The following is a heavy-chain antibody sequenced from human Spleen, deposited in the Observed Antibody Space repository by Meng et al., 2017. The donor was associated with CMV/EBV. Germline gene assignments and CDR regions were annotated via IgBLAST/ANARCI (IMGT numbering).Heavy chain of an antibody. V-gene: IGHV3-30-3*01. CDR3: ARELSGGRGYHGMDV. Sequence: GALRLSCAASGFTFSSYAMHWVRQAPGKGLEWVAVISYDGSNKYYADSVKGRFTISRDNSKNTLYLQMNSLRAEDTAVYSCARELSGGRGYHGMDVWGQGTTVTVSS. D-gene: IGHD2-15*01. CDR1: GFTFSSYA. CDR2: ISYDGSNK. J-gene: IGHJ6*02.